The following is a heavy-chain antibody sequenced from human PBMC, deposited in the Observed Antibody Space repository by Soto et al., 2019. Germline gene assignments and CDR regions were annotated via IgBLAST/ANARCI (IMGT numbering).Heavy chain of an antibody. CDR1: GFTFSSYA. Sequence: GGSLRLSCAASGFTFSSYAMHWVRQAPGKGLEWVAVISYDGSNKYYADSVKGRFTISRDNSKNTLYLQMNSLRAEDTAVYYCARGAVTATPYFQHWGQGTLVTVSS. D-gene: IGHD2-21*02. V-gene: IGHV3-30-3*01. J-gene: IGHJ1*01. CDR3: ARGAVTATPYFQH. CDR2: ISYDGSNK.